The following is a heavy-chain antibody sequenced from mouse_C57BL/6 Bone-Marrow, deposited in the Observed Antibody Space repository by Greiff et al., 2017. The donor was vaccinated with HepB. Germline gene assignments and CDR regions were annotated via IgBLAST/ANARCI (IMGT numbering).Heavy chain of an antibody. CDR1: GFNIKDYY. Sequence: VQLKESGAELVRPGASVKLSCTASGFNIKDYYMHWVKQRPEQGLEWIGRIDPEDGDTEYAPKFQGKATMTADTSSNTAYLQLSSLTSEDTAVYYCTTYDGYSYWYFDVWGTGTTVTVSS. V-gene: IGHV14-1*01. CDR3: TTYDGYSYWYFDV. J-gene: IGHJ1*03. CDR2: IDPEDGDT. D-gene: IGHD2-3*01.